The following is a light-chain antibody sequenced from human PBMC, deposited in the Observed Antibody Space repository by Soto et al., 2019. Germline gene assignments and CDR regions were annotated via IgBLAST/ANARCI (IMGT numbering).Light chain of an antibody. CDR3: QQYDNWPKM. CDR1: QSISTN. Sequence: EIVMTQSPATLSVSPGDGATLSCRASQSISTNLAWYQQKPGQAPRLLIYGASTRAAGIPARFRGSRSGTDFTLTISRLEPEDFAVYYCQQYDNWPKMFGQGTKVDIK. CDR2: GAS. J-gene: IGKJ1*01. V-gene: IGKV3-15*01.